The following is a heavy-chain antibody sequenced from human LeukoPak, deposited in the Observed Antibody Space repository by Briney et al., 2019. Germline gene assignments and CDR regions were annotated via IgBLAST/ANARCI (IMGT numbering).Heavy chain of an antibody. CDR3: ARDRQRHSSSSFEY. J-gene: IGHJ4*02. Sequence: ASVKVSCKAFGYTFSDYYIHWVRQAPGQGLECMGWINPSSGVTNFAQKFQGRVTMTRDTSINTVYMELRRLTSDDPAVYYCARDRQRHSSSSFEYWGQGTLVTVSS. D-gene: IGHD6-19*01. V-gene: IGHV1-2*02. CDR1: GYTFSDYY. CDR2: INPSSGVT.